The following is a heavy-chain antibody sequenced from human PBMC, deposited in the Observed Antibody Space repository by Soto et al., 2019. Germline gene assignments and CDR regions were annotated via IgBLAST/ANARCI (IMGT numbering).Heavy chain of an antibody. CDR1: GYTFTNYG. CDR3: ARVIPGAEAWFGP. V-gene: IGHV1-18*01. CDR2: ISAYTDNP. D-gene: IGHD2-2*01. J-gene: IGHJ5*02. Sequence: ASVKVSCKASGYTFTNYGVTWARQAPGQGLEWMGWISAYTDNPNYAQKFQGRVTMTIDTSTTTAYMDLRSLTSDDTAVYYCARVIPGAEAWFGPWGQGTLVTVSS.